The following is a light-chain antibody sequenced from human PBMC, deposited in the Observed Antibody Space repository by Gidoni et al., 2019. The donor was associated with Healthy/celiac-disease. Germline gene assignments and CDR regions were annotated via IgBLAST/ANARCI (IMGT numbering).Light chain of an antibody. Sequence: SALTQPASVSGSPGQSTTISCTGTSSDVGSYNLVAWYQQHPGKAPKLMIYEVSKRPSGVSNRFSGSKSGNTASLTISGLQAEDEADYYCCSYAGSSTDVFGGGTQLTVL. CDR2: EVS. CDR3: CSYAGSSTDV. CDR1: SSDVGSYNL. J-gene: IGLJ7*01. V-gene: IGLV2-23*02.